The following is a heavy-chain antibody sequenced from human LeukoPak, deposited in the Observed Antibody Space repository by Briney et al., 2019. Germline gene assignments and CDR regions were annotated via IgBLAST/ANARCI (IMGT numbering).Heavy chain of an antibody. CDR2: IRYDGSNT. V-gene: IGHV3-30*02. CDR3: AKDPRLNDDYVWGSYRWFFDY. D-gene: IGHD3-16*02. Sequence: GGSLRLSCTASGFTFSNYGMHWVRQAPGKGLEWVAFIRYDGSNTYYADSVKGRFTISRDNSKNTLFMQMNSLRADDTAVYYCAKDPRLNDDYVWGSYRWFFDYWGQGTLVTVSS. J-gene: IGHJ4*02. CDR1: GFTFSNYG.